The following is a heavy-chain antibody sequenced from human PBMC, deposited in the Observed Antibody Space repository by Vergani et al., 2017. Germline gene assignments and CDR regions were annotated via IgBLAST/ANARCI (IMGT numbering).Heavy chain of an antibody. CDR1: GGTFSSYA. J-gene: IGHJ6*02. CDR2: IIPIFGTA. Sequence: QVQLVQSGAEVKKPGSSVKVSCKASGGTFSSYATSWVRQAPGQGLEWMGRIIPIFGTANYAQKFQGRVTITADESTSTAYMELSSLRSEDTAGYYCAGVYRPFAGSTPVDYYYGMDVWGQGTTVTVSS. V-gene: IGHV1-69*13. CDR3: AGVYRPFAGSTPVDYYYGMDV. D-gene: IGHD2-2*01.